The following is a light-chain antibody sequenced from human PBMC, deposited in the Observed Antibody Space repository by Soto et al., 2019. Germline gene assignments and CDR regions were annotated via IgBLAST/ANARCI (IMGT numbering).Light chain of an antibody. CDR1: QTISSW. CDR3: QHYSNYSDA. CDR2: KAS. V-gene: IGKV1-5*03. Sequence: DIQMPQSPSTLSGSVGDRVTITCRASQTISSWLAWYQQKPGKAPKLLIYKASTLKSGVPPRFSGSGSGTEFTLTISSLQPDDFANYYCQHYSNYSDACGQGTNVELK. J-gene: IGKJ1*01.